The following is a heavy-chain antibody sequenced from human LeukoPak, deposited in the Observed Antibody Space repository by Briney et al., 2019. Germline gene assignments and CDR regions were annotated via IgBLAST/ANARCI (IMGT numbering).Heavy chain of an antibody. CDR1: GYTFTSYG. Sequence: SVKVSCKASGYTFTSYGISWVRQAPGQGLEWMGGIIPVLSTANYAQKFQDRVTITADESTSTTYMELSSLKSEDTAVYYCATTGGDIYYYYMDVWGKGTTVTISS. D-gene: IGHD3-16*01. V-gene: IGHV1-69*13. J-gene: IGHJ6*03. CDR3: ATTGGDIYYYYMDV. CDR2: IIPVLSTA.